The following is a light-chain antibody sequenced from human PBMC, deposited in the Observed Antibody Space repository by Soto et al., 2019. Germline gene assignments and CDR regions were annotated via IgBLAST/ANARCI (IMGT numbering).Light chain of an antibody. CDR3: TSYTISSPYV. CDR1: SSDVDGYDY. Sequence: QSALTQPASVSGSPGQSITISCTGTSSDVDGYDYVSWYQQHPGKAPKLMIYDVSNRPSGVSNRFSGSKSGNTASLTISGLQAEDEADYYFTSYTISSPYVFGTGTKLTVL. J-gene: IGLJ1*01. CDR2: DVS. V-gene: IGLV2-14*01.